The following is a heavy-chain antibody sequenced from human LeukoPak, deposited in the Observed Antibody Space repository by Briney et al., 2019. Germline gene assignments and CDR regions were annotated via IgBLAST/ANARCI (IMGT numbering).Heavy chain of an antibody. D-gene: IGHD3-22*01. Sequence: ASVNVSCKASGYTLTSYAMHSVRPAPGQRREGMGWSNAGNGNTKYSHEFQGRVTITRDTPARAAYIALSNLRSEDMPVYYFARAYNYYDSSGYYLGCYFESWGEGALV. V-gene: IGHV1-3*02. CDR1: GYTLTSYA. J-gene: IGHJ4*02. CDR2: SNAGNGNT. CDR3: ARAYNYYDSSGYYLGCYFES.